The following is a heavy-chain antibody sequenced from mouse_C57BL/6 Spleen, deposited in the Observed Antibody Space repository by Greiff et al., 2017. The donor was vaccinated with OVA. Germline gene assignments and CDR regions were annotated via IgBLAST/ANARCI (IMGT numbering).Heavy chain of an antibody. Sequence: VKLVESGPGLVQPSQSLSITCTVSGFSLTSYGVHWVRQSPGKGLEWLGVIWSGGSTDYNAAFISRLSISKDNSQSHVFFKMTSLQADDTTIYYYARTGLDYWGQGTTLTVSS. CDR2: IWSGGST. V-gene: IGHV2-2*01. J-gene: IGHJ2*01. D-gene: IGHD2-2*01. CDR3: ARTGLDY. CDR1: GFSLTSYG.